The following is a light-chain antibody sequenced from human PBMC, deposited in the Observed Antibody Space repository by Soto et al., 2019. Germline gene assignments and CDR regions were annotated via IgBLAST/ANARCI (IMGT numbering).Light chain of an antibody. J-gene: IGKJ4*01. CDR3: QKYNSAPHT. CDR2: AAS. V-gene: IGKV1-27*01. CDR1: QGISNY. Sequence: QMPKATSTLSASPGDRVTVTCRASQGISNYLAWYQQKPGKVPKLLTYAASTLQSGVPSRFSGSGSGTDFTLTISSLQPEDVAPYYCQKYNSAPHTFGGGTNAAIK.